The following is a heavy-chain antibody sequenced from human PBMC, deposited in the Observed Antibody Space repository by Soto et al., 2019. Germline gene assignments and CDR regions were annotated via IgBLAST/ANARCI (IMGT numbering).Heavy chain of an antibody. D-gene: IGHD3-22*01. V-gene: IGHV1-18*01. CDR1: GYTFTIYG. Sequence: GASVKVSCKASGYTFTIYGISWVLQAPGQGLERMGWISAYNGNTNYAQKLQGRVTMTTDASTSTAYMELRSLRSDDTAVYYCARERALRAVVITLGPNCFDPSGQGILVTVSS. CDR2: ISAYNGNT. CDR3: ARERALRAVVITLGPNCFDP. J-gene: IGHJ5*02.